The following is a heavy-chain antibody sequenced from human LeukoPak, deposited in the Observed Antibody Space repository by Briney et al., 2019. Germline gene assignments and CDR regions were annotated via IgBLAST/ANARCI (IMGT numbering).Heavy chain of an antibody. V-gene: IGHV4-31*03. J-gene: IGHJ6*02. CDR1: GGSISSGGYY. CDR2: IYYSGST. CDR3: ARDHDYQNGMDV. D-gene: IGHD4-17*01. Sequence: PSEILSLTCTVSGGSISSGGYYWSWIRQHPGKGLEWIGYIYYSGSTYYNPSLKSRVTISVDTSKNQFSLKLSSVTAADTAVYYCARDHDYQNGMDVWGQGTTVTVSS.